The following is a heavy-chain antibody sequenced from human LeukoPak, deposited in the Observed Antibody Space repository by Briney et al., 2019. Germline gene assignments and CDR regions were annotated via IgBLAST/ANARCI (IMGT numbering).Heavy chain of an antibody. D-gene: IGHD3-10*01. CDR1: GFTFSNYW. CDR3: ATYTQYFGAPGTDY. CDR2: INKDATEV. J-gene: IGHJ4*02. V-gene: IGHV3-7*01. Sequence: GGSLRLSCAVCGFTFSNYWMRWVRQAPGKGVEGVASINKDATEVQYVDSVKGRFTISRDNAKNSVFLQMTSLGAEDTAVYYCATYTQYFGAPGTDYWGLGTLVTVSS.